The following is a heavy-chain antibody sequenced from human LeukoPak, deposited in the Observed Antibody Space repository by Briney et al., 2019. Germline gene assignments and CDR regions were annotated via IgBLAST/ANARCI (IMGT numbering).Heavy chain of an antibody. V-gene: IGHV4-34*01. CDR1: GFTFSSYA. D-gene: IGHD6-19*01. CDR3: ARARQWLGYWFDP. Sequence: PEGSLRLSCAASGFTFSSYAMSWVRQPPGKGLEWIGEINHSGSTNYNPTLKSRVTISVDTSKNQFSLKLSSVTAADTAVYYCARARQWLGYWFDPWGQGTLVTVSS. CDR2: INHSGST. J-gene: IGHJ5*02.